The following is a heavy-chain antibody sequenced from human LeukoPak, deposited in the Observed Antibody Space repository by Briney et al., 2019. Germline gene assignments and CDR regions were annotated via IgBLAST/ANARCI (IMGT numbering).Heavy chain of an antibody. CDR3: ARDRSIAAAGYYYYYMDV. Sequence: GGSLRLSCAASGFTFSSYAMHWGRQAPGKGLEWVAVLSYDGSNKYYADSVKGRFTISRDNSKNTLYLQMNSLRAEDTAVYYCARDRSIAAAGYYYYYMDVWGKGTTVTVSS. J-gene: IGHJ6*03. CDR2: LSYDGSNK. D-gene: IGHD6-13*01. V-gene: IGHV3-30*01. CDR1: GFTFSSYA.